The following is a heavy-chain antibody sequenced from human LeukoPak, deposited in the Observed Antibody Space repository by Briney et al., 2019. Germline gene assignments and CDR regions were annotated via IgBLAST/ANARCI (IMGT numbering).Heavy chain of an antibody. D-gene: IGHD3-22*01. Sequence: GGSLRLSCAASGFTFSSYGMHWVRQAPGKGLEWVAVIWYDGNNKYYADSVEGRFTISRDNSKNTLYLQMNSLRAEDTAVYYCARDDTMNYYDSSGPQGAFDIWGQGTMVTVSS. V-gene: IGHV3-33*01. CDR3: ARDDTMNYYDSSGPQGAFDI. J-gene: IGHJ3*02. CDR1: GFTFSSYG. CDR2: IWYDGNNK.